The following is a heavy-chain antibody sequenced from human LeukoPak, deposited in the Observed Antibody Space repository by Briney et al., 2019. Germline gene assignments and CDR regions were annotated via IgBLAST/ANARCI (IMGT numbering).Heavy chain of an antibody. D-gene: IGHD6-19*01. Sequence: ASVKVSCKASGYTFTGYYMHWVRQAPGQGLEWMGRINPNSGGTNYAQKFQGRVTMTRDTSISTAYMELSRLRSDDRAVYCGAMYSSGRYYFDYWGQGTLVTDSS. CDR3: AMYSSGRYYFDY. J-gene: IGHJ4*02. CDR2: INPNSGGT. V-gene: IGHV1-2*06. CDR1: GYTFTGYY.